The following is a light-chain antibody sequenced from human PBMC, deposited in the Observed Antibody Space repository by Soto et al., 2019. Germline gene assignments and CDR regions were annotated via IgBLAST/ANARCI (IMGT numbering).Light chain of an antibody. CDR1: QSISSY. J-gene: IGKJ3*01. CDR3: QQSYSTPFT. Sequence: DIQMTQSLSSLSASVGDRVTITCRASQSISSYLNWYQQKPGKAPKLLICAASSLQSGVPSRFSGSGSGTDVTLTISSLQPEDFAPYYCQQSYSTPFTFGPGTKVDIK. V-gene: IGKV1-39*01. CDR2: AAS.